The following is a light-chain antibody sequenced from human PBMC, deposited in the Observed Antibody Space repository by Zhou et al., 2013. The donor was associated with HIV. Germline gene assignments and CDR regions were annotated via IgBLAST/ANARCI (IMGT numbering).Light chain of an antibody. CDR3: QQYNNWPPGIT. J-gene: IGKJ5*01. CDR1: QSISSW. V-gene: IGKV1-5*03. Sequence: DIQMTQSPSTLSASVGDRVTITCRASQSISSWLAWYQQKPGKAPKLLIYKASSLESGVPSRFSGSGSGTEFTLTISSLQPDDFATYYCQQYNNWPPGITFGQGTRLEIK. CDR2: KAS.